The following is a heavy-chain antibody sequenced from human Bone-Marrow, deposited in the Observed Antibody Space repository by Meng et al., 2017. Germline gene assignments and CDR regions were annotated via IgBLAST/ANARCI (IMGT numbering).Heavy chain of an antibody. V-gene: IGHV4-4*02. J-gene: IGHJ4*02. Sequence: QVLLQESGPGLVKPSGTLSLTCAVSGGSISSSNRWSWGRQPPGKGLEWIGKIYHSVITIYNPSLKSRVTMSVDNSKNQFSLKLNSMTAADTAVYYCARDPTGGEDHQRVWGQGTLVTVSS. CDR1: GGSISSSNR. CDR3: ARDPTGGEDHQRV. D-gene: IGHD1-14*01. CDR2: IYHSVIT.